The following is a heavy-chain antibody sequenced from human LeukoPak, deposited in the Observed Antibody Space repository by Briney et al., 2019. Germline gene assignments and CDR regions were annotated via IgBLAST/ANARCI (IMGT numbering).Heavy chain of an antibody. V-gene: IGHV1-8*01. CDR3: ARDQGDFWTHYRCFEY. Sequence: GASVKVSCRASGYTFTSYDINWVRQATGQGLEWMGWMNPNSGNTGYAQKFQGRVTMTRNTSISTAYMELSSLRLEDTAVYYCARDQGDFWTHYRCFEYWGQGALVSVSA. CDR2: MNPNSGNT. J-gene: IGHJ4*02. D-gene: IGHD3/OR15-3a*01. CDR1: GYTFTSYD.